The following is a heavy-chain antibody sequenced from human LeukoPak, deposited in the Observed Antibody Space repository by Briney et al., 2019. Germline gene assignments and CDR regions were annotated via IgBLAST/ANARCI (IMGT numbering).Heavy chain of an antibody. D-gene: IGHD3-22*01. Sequence: SETLSLTCTVSGGSISSYYWSWIRQPPGKGLEWIGYIYYSGSTNYNPSLKSRVTISVDTSKNQFSLKLISVTAADTAVYYCAKGTMYGGQYYYDTSGGQGTLVTVSS. J-gene: IGHJ4*02. CDR2: IYYSGST. CDR1: GGSISSYY. CDR3: AKGTMYGGQYYYDTS. V-gene: IGHV4-59*01.